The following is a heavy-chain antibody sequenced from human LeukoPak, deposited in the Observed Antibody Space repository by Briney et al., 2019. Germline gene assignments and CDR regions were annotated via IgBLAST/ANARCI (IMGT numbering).Heavy chain of an antibody. CDR3: ARGAAMNNWVFDY. CDR2: IYYSGST. D-gene: IGHD6-13*01. CDR1: GGSISSGGYY. Sequence: SQTLSLTCTVSGGSISSGGYYWSWIRQHPGKGLEWIAYIYYSGSTYYNPSLKSRVTISVDTSKNQFSLKLSSVTAADTAVYYCARGAAMNNWVFDYWGQGTLVTVSS. V-gene: IGHV4-31*03. J-gene: IGHJ4*02.